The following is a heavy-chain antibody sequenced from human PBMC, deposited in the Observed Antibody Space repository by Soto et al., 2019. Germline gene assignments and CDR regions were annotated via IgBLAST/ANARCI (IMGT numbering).Heavy chain of an antibody. CDR1: GFSLSTNGVG. Sequence: QITLKESGPTLVKPTQTLTLTCTFSGFSLSTNGVGVGWIRQFPGKALEWLALIYWDDDKRSSPSLKSRLTITKDTSKNQVVLRMTNMDPVDTATYYCAHRPPATVTTSAEYFQHWGQGTLVTVSS. V-gene: IGHV2-5*02. J-gene: IGHJ1*01. D-gene: IGHD4-17*01. CDR2: IYWDDDK. CDR3: AHRPPATVTTSAEYFQH.